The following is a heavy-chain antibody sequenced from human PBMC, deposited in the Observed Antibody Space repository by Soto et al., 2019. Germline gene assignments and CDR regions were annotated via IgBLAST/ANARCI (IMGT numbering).Heavy chain of an antibody. J-gene: IGHJ6*02. CDR1: GYTFTSYG. V-gene: IGHV1-18*01. CDR2: ISAYNGNT. D-gene: IGHD3-10*01. Sequence: QVQLVQSGAEVKKPGASVKVSCKASGYTFTSYGISWVRQAPGQGLEWMGWISAYNGNTNYAQKLQGRVTMTTDTSTSTAYMGLRSLRSDDTAVYYCATSPLGGFGELWGFFRDYYYYGMDVWGQGTTVTVSS. CDR3: ATSPLGGFGELWGFFRDYYYYGMDV.